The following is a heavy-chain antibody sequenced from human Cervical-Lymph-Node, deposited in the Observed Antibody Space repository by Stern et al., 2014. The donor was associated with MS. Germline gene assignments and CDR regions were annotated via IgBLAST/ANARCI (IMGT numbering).Heavy chain of an antibody. CDR2: IYHGGST. CDR1: GDSISSRHW. D-gene: IGHD4-11*01. J-gene: IGHJ5*02. V-gene: IGHV4-4*02. Sequence: QVQLQESGPGLVKPSGTLSLTCSVSGDSISSRHWWTWVRQPPGKGLEWIGEIYHGGSTTFNPSLESRVTMSVDNSKNQFSLKLSSVTAADTAVYYCARGPNYSNSLLWFDPWGQGTLVTVS. CDR3: ARGPNYSNSLLWFDP.